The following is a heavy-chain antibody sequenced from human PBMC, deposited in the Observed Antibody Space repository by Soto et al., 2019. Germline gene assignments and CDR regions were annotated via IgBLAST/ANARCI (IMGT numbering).Heavy chain of an antibody. CDR2: IYHSGSS. V-gene: IGHV4-30-2*01. CDR1: GGSISSGGYS. CDR3: ASHRTFWPFDS. Sequence: SETLSLTCAVSGGSISSGGYSWGWIRQPPGKGLEWIGYIYHSGSSFYNSSLKSRLTISVDTSRNQFSLSLRSVTAADTAVYYCASHRTFWPFDSWGQGTVVTVSS. J-gene: IGHJ4*02. D-gene: IGHD2-8*01.